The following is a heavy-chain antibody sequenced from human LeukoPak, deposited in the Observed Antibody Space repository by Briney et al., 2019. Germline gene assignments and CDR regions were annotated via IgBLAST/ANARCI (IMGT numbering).Heavy chain of an antibody. CDR1: GDSISSSY. Sequence: PSETLSLTCSVSGDSISSSYWTWIRQPPGKGLEWIGYIYDSGSTNYNPSLNSRVTISVDTSKNQFSLKLNSVTAADTAVYYCARAVSTGWYGDKIDYWGQGSLVTVS. CDR3: ARAVSTGWYGDKIDY. V-gene: IGHV4-59*01. J-gene: IGHJ4*02. CDR2: IYDSGST. D-gene: IGHD6-19*01.